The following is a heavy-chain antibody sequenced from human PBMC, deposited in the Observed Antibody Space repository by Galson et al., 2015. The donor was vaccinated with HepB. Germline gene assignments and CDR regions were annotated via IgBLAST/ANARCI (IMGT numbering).Heavy chain of an antibody. D-gene: IGHD6-13*01. CDR1: GFTFSSYS. CDR3: ARDTEAGAAAEFV. J-gene: IGHJ4*02. Sequence: SLRLSCAASGFTFSSYSMNWVRQAPGKGLEWVSYISSSSSTIYYADSVKGRFTISRDNAKNSLYLQMNSLRAEDTAVYYCARDTEAGAAAEFVWGQGTLVTVSS. CDR2: ISSSSSTI. V-gene: IGHV3-48*01.